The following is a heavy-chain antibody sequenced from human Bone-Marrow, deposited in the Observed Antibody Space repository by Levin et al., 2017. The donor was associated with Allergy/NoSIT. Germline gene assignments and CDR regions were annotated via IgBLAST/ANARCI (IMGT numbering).Heavy chain of an antibody. J-gene: IGHJ3*02. Sequence: SQTLSLTCTFSGFSLSTSGMRVTWIRQPPGKALEWLARIDWDDDKFYSTSLKTRLTISKDTSKNQVVLTMTNMDPVDTATYYCARIPGYCSGATCYSDAFDIWGQGTMVTVSS. D-gene: IGHD2-15*01. CDR2: IDWDDDK. CDR1: GFSLSTSGMR. V-gene: IGHV2-70*04. CDR3: ARIPGYCSGATCYSDAFDI.